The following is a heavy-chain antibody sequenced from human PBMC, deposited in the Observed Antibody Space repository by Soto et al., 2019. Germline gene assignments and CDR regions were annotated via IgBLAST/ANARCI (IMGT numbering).Heavy chain of an antibody. V-gene: IGHV3-73*02. J-gene: IGHJ6*02. CDR1: GFTFSGSA. Sequence: EVQLVESGGGLVQPGGSLKLSCAASGFTFSGSAMHWVRQASGKGLEWVGRIRSKANSYATAYAASVKGRFTISRDDSKNTAYLPTNSLKTEDTAVYYCTSSALIDHYYSYGMDVWGQGTTVTVSS. CDR2: IRSKANSYAT. D-gene: IGHD3-22*01. CDR3: TSSALIDHYYSYGMDV.